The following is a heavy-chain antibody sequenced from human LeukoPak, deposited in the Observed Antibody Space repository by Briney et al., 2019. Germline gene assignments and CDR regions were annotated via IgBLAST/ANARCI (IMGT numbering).Heavy chain of an antibody. CDR3: ARGGDSSSWLYDAFDI. D-gene: IGHD6-13*01. J-gene: IGHJ3*02. CDR1: GFTFSSYW. V-gene: IGHV3-7*01. Sequence: GGSLRLSCAASGFTFSSYWMSWVRQAPGKGLEWVANIEQDGSEKYYVDSVKGRFTISRDNAKNSLYLQMNSLRAEDTAVYYCARGGDSSSWLYDAFDIWGQGTMVTVSS. CDR2: IEQDGSEK.